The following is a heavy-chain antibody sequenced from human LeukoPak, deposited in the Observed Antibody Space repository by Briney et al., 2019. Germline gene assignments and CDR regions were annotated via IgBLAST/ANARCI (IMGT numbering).Heavy chain of an antibody. J-gene: IGHJ5*01. CDR2: IIPILGTA. V-gene: IGHV1-69*13. CDR3: ASNTNYYENTGHYVLDS. Sequence: VKVSCKASGGTFSTYAISWVRQAPGQGLEWMGGIIPILGTANYAQEFKGRVTITADEFTGTAYMELSSLRSEDTAVFYCASNTNYYENTGHYVLDSWGQGTLVPVSS. D-gene: IGHD3-22*01. CDR1: GGTFSTYA.